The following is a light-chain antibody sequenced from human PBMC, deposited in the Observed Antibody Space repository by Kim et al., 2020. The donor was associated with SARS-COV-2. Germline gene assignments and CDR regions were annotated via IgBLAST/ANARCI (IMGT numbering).Light chain of an antibody. J-gene: IGLJ1*01. CDR2: DVS. CDR1: SSDVGGYNY. CDR3: SSYTSSSTYV. V-gene: IGLV2-14*01. Sequence: QSALTQPASVSGSPGQSITISCTGTSSDVGGYNYVSWYQQHPGKAPKLMIHDVSKRPSGVSNRFSGSKSGNTASLTISGLQAEDEADYYCSSYTSSSTYVFGTGTK.